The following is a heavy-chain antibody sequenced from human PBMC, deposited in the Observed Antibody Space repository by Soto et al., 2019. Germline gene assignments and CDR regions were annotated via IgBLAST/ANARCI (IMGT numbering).Heavy chain of an antibody. CDR2: ISGSGGST. CDR3: AKGRSGSYRPNTNWFDP. J-gene: IGHJ5*02. CDR1: GFTFSSYA. D-gene: IGHD3-10*01. V-gene: IGHV3-23*01. Sequence: GGSLRLSCAASGFTFSSYAMSWVRQAPGKGLEWVSAISGSGGSTYYADSVKGRFTISRDNSKNTLYLQMNSLRAEDTAVYYCAKGRSGSYRPNTNWFDPWGQGTLVTVSS.